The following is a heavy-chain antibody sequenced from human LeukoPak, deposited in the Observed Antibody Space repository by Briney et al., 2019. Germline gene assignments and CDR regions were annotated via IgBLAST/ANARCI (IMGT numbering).Heavy chain of an antibody. Sequence: GGSLRLSCAASGFTFSSYAMHWVRQAPGKGLEWVSIISGSAGSTYYADSVKGRFTISRDNSKNTLFLQMNSPRAEDTAVYYCAKDRSLDGGNSNGYFDSWGQGTLVTVSS. CDR2: ISGSAGST. CDR3: AKDRSLDGGNSNGYFDS. D-gene: IGHD4-23*01. CDR1: GFTFSSYA. J-gene: IGHJ4*02. V-gene: IGHV3-23*01.